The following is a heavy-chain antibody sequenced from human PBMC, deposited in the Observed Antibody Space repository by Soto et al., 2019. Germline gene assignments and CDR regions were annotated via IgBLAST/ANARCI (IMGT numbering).Heavy chain of an antibody. CDR3: ARRVVVPVADYGMDV. CDR1: RGYISDYD. J-gene: IGHJ6*02. Sequence: ETLSLTCIVSRGYISDYDWTWIRQTPGKRLEWIGYIDYSGKTDYNPSLRSRVTISVDPSKKQFSLKLNFVTAADTAVYYCARRVVVPVADYGMDVWGQGTKVTVS. CDR2: IDYSGKT. V-gene: IGHV4-59*08. D-gene: IGHD2-2*01.